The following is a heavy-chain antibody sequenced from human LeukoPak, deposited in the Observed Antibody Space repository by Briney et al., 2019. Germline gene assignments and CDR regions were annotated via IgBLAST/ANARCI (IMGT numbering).Heavy chain of an antibody. J-gene: IGHJ4*02. CDR2: ISWNSGSI. D-gene: IGHD1-26*01. CDR3: AKAQGGSYYFDY. V-gene: IGHV3-9*01. Sequence: PGGSLRLSCAASGFTFDDYAMHWVRQAPGKGLEWVSGISWNSGSIGYADSVKGRFTISRDNAKNSLYLQMNSLRAEDTALYYCAKAQGGSYYFDYWGQGTLVTVSS. CDR1: GFTFDDYA.